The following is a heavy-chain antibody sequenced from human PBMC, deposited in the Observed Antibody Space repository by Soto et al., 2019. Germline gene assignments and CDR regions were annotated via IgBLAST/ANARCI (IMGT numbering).Heavy chain of an antibody. D-gene: IGHD2-15*01. CDR2: ISSSSSYI. CDR1: GFTFSSYS. V-gene: IGHV3-21*01. CDR3: ARVRIVATRPGYCSGGSCYLTDY. Sequence: EVQLVESGGGLVKPGGSLRLSCAASGFTFSSYSMNWVRQAPGKGLEWVSSISSSSSYIYYADSVKGRFTISRDNAKNSLYLQMNSLRAEDTAVYYCARVRIVATRPGYCSGGSCYLTDYWGQGTLVTVSS. J-gene: IGHJ4*02.